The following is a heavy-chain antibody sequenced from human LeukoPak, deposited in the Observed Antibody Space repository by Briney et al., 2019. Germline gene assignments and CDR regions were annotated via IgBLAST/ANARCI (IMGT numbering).Heavy chain of an antibody. Sequence: PGGSLRLSCAASGFTFDDYAMHWVRQAPGKGLEWVSGISWNSGSIGYADSVKGRFTISRDNAKNSLYLQMNSLRAEDTALYYCAKALWFGELFGAFDIWGQGTMVTVSS. J-gene: IGHJ3*02. CDR2: ISWNSGSI. V-gene: IGHV3-9*01. CDR3: AKALWFGELFGAFDI. D-gene: IGHD3-10*01. CDR1: GFTFDDYA.